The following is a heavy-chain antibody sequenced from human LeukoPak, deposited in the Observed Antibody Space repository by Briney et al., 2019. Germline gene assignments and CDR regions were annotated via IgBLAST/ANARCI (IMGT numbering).Heavy chain of an antibody. Sequence: GASVKVSCKTSGYTFTSYGISWVRQAPGQGLEWMGWISASYDDTRFAQRLQGRVSKTTDTSTNTAYMDLTSLTSDDTAVYYCARGPYCSGGSCYSQYFDYWGQGTLVTVSS. CDR3: ARGPYCSGGSCYSQYFDY. CDR2: ISASYDDT. CDR1: GYTFTSYG. V-gene: IGHV1-18*01. D-gene: IGHD2-15*01. J-gene: IGHJ4*02.